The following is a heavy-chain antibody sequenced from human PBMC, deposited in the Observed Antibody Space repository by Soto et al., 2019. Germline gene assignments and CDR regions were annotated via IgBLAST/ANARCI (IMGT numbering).Heavy chain of an antibody. Sequence: QGQLQESGPGVVRPSQTLSLTCTVSGASISNGDHYWTWIRQPPGKGLEWIGYIYYSGSTFYNPSLNRRVTMSTDMSKLQFSLNLRSVTAADTAVYYCASSPAKDAFDLWCQGTMVSVSS. V-gene: IGHV4-30-4*01. J-gene: IGHJ3*01. CDR3: ASSPAKDAFDL. CDR2: IYYSGST. D-gene: IGHD2-2*01. CDR1: GASISNGDHY.